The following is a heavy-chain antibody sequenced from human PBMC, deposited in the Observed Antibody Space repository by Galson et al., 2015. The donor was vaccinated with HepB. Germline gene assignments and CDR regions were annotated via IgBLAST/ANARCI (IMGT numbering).Heavy chain of an antibody. J-gene: IGHJ5*02. CDR2: VDPEDGET. V-gene: IGHV1-69-2*01. CDR1: GYTFTDYY. D-gene: IGHD4-17*01. CDR3: ATSTDYGGPYNWFDP. Sequence: VKVSCKVSGYTFTDYYMHWVQQAPGKGLEWMGLVDPEDGETIYAEKFQGRVTITADTSTDTAYMELSSLRSEDTAVYYCATSTDYGGPYNWFDPWGQGTLVTVSS.